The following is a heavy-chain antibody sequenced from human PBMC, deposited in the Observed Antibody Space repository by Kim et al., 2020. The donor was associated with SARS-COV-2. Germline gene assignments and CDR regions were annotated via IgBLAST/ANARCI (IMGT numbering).Heavy chain of an antibody. CDR2: T. CDR3: AKGGSGWWFDY. D-gene: IGHD6-19*01. Sequence: TYYADAVKGRFTIARDNSKNTLYLQMNSLRAEDTAVYYCAKGGSGWWFDYWGQGTLVTVSS. V-gene: IGHV3-23*01. J-gene: IGHJ4*02.